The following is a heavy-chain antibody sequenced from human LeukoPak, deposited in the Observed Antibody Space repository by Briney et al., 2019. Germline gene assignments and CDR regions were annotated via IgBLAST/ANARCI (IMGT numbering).Heavy chain of an antibody. D-gene: IGHD2/OR15-2a*01. CDR2: INHSGST. Sequence: SETLSLTCTVYGASFSGYYWGWIRQPPGKGLEWIGEINHSGSTNYNPSLKSRVTISVDTSKNQFSLRLNSVTAADTAVYYCARFSQYYDSPTHYLDYWGQGILVTVSS. V-gene: IGHV4-34*01. CDR1: GASFSGYY. J-gene: IGHJ4*02. CDR3: ARFSQYYDSPTHYLDY.